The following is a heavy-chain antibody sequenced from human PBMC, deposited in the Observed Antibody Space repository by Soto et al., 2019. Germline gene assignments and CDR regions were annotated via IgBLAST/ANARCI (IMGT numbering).Heavy chain of an antibody. CDR3: ARAGYSSSLAY. V-gene: IGHV3-53*01. CDR1: GFIVSSFY. CDR2: IYSGVNT. D-gene: IGHD6-19*01. J-gene: IGHJ4*02. Sequence: LRLSCAASGFIVSSFYMNWVRQAPGKGLEWVSVIYSGVNTHYAASVKGRFIISRDNSKNTLYLQMNSLRAEDTAVYYCARAGYSSSLAYWGQGALVTV.